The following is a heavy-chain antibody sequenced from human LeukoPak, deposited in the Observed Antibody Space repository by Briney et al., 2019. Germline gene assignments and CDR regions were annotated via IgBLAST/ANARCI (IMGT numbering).Heavy chain of an antibody. J-gene: IGHJ3*02. CDR3: ARGLDYYDSSGYGNDAFDI. D-gene: IGHD3-22*01. Sequence: SVKVSCKASGGTFSSYAISWVRQAPGQGLEWMGGITPIFGTANYAQKSQGRVTITTDESTSTAYMELSSLRSEDTAVYYCARGLDYYDSSGYGNDAFDIWGQGTMVTVSS. V-gene: IGHV1-69*05. CDR1: GGTFSSYA. CDR2: ITPIFGTA.